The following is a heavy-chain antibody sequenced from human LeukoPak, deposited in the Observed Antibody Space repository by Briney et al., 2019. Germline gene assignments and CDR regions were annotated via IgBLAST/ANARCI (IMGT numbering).Heavy chain of an antibody. V-gene: IGHV4-59*12. J-gene: IGHJ3*02. Sequence: PSETLSLTCTVSGGSISSYYWGWIRQPPGKGLEWIGYIYYSGSTNYNPSLKSRVTISVDTSKNQFSLKLSSVTAADTAVYYCAREGGEMATIGDAFDIWGQGTMVTVSS. D-gene: IGHD5-24*01. CDR1: GGSISSYY. CDR3: AREGGEMATIGDAFDI. CDR2: IYYSGST.